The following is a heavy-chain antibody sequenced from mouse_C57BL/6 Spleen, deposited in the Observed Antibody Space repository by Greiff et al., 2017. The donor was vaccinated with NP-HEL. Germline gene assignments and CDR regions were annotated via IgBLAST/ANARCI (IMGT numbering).Heavy chain of an antibody. V-gene: IGHV1-69*01. CDR2: IDPSDSYT. Sequence: VKLQQPGAELVMPGASVKLSCKASGYTFTSYWMHWVKQRPGQGLEWIGEIDPSDSYTNYNQKFKGKSTLTVDKSSSTAYMQLSSLTSEDSAVYYCARGYYGSSYNWYFDVWGTGTTVTVSS. J-gene: IGHJ1*03. D-gene: IGHD1-1*01. CDR3: ARGYYGSSYNWYFDV. CDR1: GYTFTSYW.